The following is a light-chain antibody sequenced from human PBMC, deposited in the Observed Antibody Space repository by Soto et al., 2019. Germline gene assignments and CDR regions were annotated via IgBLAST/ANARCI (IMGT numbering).Light chain of an antibody. V-gene: IGKV4-1*01. Sequence: IVMTQSPDSLGVSLGERATINCKSNETILYGSNNKNYLSWYQQKPGQPPNLLIYWASTRKYGVPERFSGSASGTDFTLSISNLQAEDVAVYYCHQYYSPPFAFGPGTKVHL. CDR1: ETILYGSNNKNY. CDR3: HQYYSPPFA. J-gene: IGKJ3*01. CDR2: WAS.